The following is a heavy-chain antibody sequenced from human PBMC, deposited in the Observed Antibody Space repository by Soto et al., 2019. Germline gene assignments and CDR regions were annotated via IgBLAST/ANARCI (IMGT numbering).Heavy chain of an antibody. CDR1: GYTFTTYP. Sequence: SVKDSCKASGYTFTTYPIHWVRQVPVQSLEWMGWINPANGDTGYSQRFQGRVTITRDTSATTAYMELSSLRSEDTALYYCARKGYYGSGIYYFDYWGQGSLVTVSS. J-gene: IGHJ4*02. CDR3: ARKGYYGSGIYYFDY. CDR2: INPANGDT. D-gene: IGHD3-10*01. V-gene: IGHV1-3*01.